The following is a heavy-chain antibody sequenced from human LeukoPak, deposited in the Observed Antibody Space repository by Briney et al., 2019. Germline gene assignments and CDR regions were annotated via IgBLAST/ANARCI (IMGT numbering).Heavy chain of an antibody. CDR1: GFTFTTYW. D-gene: IGHD1-26*01. Sequence: GGSLRLSCAASGFTFTTYWMHWVRQVPGKGLEWVPYISSSGSTIYYADSVKGRFTISRDNAKNSLYLQMNSLRAEDTAVYYCARLVGATSRYFDYWGQGTLVTVSS. J-gene: IGHJ4*02. V-gene: IGHV3-48*04. CDR3: ARLVGATSRYFDY. CDR2: ISSSGSTI.